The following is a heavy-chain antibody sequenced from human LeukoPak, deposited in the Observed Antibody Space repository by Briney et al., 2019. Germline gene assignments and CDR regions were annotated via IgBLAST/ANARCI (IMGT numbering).Heavy chain of an antibody. CDR2: ISGSGGST. D-gene: IGHD2-2*01. CDR1: GFTFSSYA. J-gene: IGHJ4*02. Sequence: TGGSLRLSCAASGFTFSSYAMSWVRQAPGKGLEWVSAISGSGGSTYYADSVKGRFTISRDNSKNTRYLQMNSLRAEDTAVYYCAKDLHVVVPAAISLDYWGQGTLVTVSS. V-gene: IGHV3-23*01. CDR3: AKDLHVVVPAAISLDY.